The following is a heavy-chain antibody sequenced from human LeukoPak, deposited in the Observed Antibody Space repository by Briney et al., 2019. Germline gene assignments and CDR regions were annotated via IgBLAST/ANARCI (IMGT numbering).Heavy chain of an antibody. J-gene: IGHJ4*02. D-gene: IGHD2/OR15-2a*01. CDR3: ASLSTSPSIGDY. V-gene: IGHV3-21*01. CDR1: GFTFSTYS. Sequence: GGSLRLSCAASGFTFSTYSMNWVRQAPGKGLEWVSSITSSSSYIYYADSVKGRFTISRDNAKNSLYLQMNSLTADDTALYYCASLSTSPSIGDYWGQGTLVTDSS. CDR2: ITSSSSYI.